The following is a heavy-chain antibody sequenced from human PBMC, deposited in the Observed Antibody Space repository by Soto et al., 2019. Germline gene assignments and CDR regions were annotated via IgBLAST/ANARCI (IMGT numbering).Heavy chain of an antibody. CDR1: GFIFSTYD. V-gene: IGHV3-13*01. CDR2: IGSDSKT. Sequence: GGSLRLSCAASGFIFSTYDMHWVRQATGEGLDWVSAIGSDSKTYYSGSVKGRFTISRDNAKNSLFLQMNSLRAGDTATYYCARDLALAGNYWGQGVLVTVSS. J-gene: IGHJ4*02. D-gene: IGHD6-19*01. CDR3: ARDLALAGNY.